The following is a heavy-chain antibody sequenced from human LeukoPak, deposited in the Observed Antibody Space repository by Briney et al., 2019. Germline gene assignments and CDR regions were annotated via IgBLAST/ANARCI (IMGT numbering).Heavy chain of an antibody. CDR1: GFTFSNAW. D-gene: IGHD3-22*01. Sequence: GSLRLSCAASGFTFSNAWMSWVRQPPGKGLEWIGEINHSGSTNYNPSLKSRVTISVDTSKNQFSLKLSSVTAADTAVYYCASTPDYYDSSGYYGAIDYWGQGTLVTVSS. V-gene: IGHV4-34*01. CDR2: INHSGST. J-gene: IGHJ4*02. CDR3: ASTPDYYDSSGYYGAIDY.